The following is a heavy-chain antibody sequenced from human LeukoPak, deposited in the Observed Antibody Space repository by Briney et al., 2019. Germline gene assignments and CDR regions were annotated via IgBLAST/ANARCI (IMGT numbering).Heavy chain of an antibody. J-gene: IGHJ4*02. CDR1: GYSISSGYY. CDR2: IYHAGST. Sequence: SETLSLTCTVSGYSISSGYYWGWIRQSPGKGLEWIGSIYHAGSTFHNPSLKSRVTISVDTSKNQFSLKVNSVTAADTAVYYCARGYNSGWYAYWGRGTLVTVSS. D-gene: IGHD6-19*01. CDR3: ARGYNSGWYAY. V-gene: IGHV4-38-2*02.